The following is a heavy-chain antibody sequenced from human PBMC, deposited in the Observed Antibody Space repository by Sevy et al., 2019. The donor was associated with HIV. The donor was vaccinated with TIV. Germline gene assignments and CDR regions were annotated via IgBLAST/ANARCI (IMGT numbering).Heavy chain of an antibody. CDR1: GFTVNDKY. J-gene: IGHJ4*02. CDR2: IFSSGST. V-gene: IGHV3-66*02. CDR3: VSLFLWYRSVWSYFDY. Sequence: GGSLRLSCAISGFTVNDKYIIWVRQAPGKGLEWVSVIFSSGSTYYADSAKGRFTISRDNSKNTVDLQMNSVRAEDTAVYYCVSLFLWYRSVWSYFDYWGQGTLVTVSS. D-gene: IGHD6-19*01.